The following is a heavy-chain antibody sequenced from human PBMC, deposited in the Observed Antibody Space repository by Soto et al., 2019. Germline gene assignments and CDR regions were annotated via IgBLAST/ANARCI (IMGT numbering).Heavy chain of an antibody. Sequence: QVQLVQSGAEVKKPGASVKVSCKASGYTFTSYGISWVRQAPGQGLEWMGWISAYNGNTNYAQKLQDRVTMTTDTSTSTAYMELRSLRSDDTAVYYCATEAAYDYIWGSYRLGAFDIWGQGTMVTVSS. D-gene: IGHD3-16*02. V-gene: IGHV1-18*01. J-gene: IGHJ3*02. CDR3: ATEAAYDYIWGSYRLGAFDI. CDR2: ISAYNGNT. CDR1: GYTFTSYG.